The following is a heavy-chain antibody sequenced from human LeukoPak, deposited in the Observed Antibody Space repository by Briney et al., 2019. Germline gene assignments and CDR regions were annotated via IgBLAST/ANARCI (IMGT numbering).Heavy chain of an antibody. V-gene: IGHV1-18*01. Sequence: ASVKVSCKASGGTFSSYAISWVRQAPGQGLEWMGWISGYNGNTNYAQNFQGRVTMTTDTSTSTAYMELTSLRSDDSAIYYCARFRPYGDYMRDAFDIWGQGTMVTVSS. CDR3: ARFRPYGDYMRDAFDI. CDR1: GGTFSSYA. D-gene: IGHD4-17*01. CDR2: ISGYNGNT. J-gene: IGHJ3*02.